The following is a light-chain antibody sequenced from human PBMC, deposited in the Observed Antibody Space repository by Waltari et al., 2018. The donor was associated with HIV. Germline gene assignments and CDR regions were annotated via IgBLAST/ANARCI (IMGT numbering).Light chain of an antibody. V-gene: IGKV3-20*01. CDR1: QSFSSSY. CDR3: QQDGSSRYT. Sequence: EIVLTQSPGTLSLSPGDRATLSCRASQSFSSSYLAWYQQKPGQAPRLLIYGISSRVTGTPDRFSGSGSGTDFTLTISRREPEDFAVYYCQQDGSSRYTFGQGTKLEIK. CDR2: GIS. J-gene: IGKJ2*01.